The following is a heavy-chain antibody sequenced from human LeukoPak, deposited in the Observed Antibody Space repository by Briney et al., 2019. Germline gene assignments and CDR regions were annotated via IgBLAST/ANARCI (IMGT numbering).Heavy chain of an antibody. J-gene: IGHJ6*02. CDR3: ARLVTTVTTFEASAGMDV. V-gene: IGHV4-31*03. D-gene: IGHD4-17*01. CDR1: GGSISSGGYY. CDR2: IYYSGST. Sequence: SETLSLTCTVSGGSISSGGYYWSWIRQHPGKGLEWIGYIYYSGSTYYNPSLKSRVTISVDTSKNQFSLKLSSVTAADTAVYYCARLVTTVTTFEASAGMDVWGQGTTVTVSS.